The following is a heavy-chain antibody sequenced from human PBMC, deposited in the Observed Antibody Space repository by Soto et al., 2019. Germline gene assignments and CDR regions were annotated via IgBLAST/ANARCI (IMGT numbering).Heavy chain of an antibody. J-gene: IGHJ4*02. D-gene: IGHD2-2*01. V-gene: IGHV1-2*02. CDR2: INPNSGGT. CDR3: AREVSGYCSSTSCPRTKNALDY. CDR1: GYTFTGYY. Sequence: ASVKVSCKASGYTFTGYYMHWVRQAPGQGLEWMGWINPNSGGTNYAQKFQGRVTMTRDTSISTAYMELSRLRSDDTAVYYCAREVSGYCSSTSCPRTKNALDYWGQGXLVTVSS.